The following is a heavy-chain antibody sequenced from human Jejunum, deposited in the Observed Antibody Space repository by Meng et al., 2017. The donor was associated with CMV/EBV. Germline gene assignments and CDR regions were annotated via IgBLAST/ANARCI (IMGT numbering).Heavy chain of an antibody. J-gene: IGHJ4*02. Sequence: EYTFTGNYMHWVRQAPGQGLEWMGWINPNTGGTNSAQKFQGRVAMTRDTSINTAYMELTRLRSDDTAVYYCAKDGGSYLDYYFDYWGQGTLVTVSS. V-gene: IGHV1-2*02. CDR1: EYTFTGNY. CDR3: AKDGGSYLDYYFDY. CDR2: INPNTGGT. D-gene: IGHD1-26*01.